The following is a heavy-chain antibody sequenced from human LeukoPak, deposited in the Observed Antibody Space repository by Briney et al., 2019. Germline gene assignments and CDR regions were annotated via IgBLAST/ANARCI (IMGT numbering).Heavy chain of an antibody. D-gene: IGHD7-27*01. Sequence: GGSLRLSCVGSGFTFNSSWMHWVRQTPGKGLMWVSRINSGGSGTSYADSVEGRFTISRDNAKNTLYLQMNNLRAEDTAVYYCAGSLGPLTEYWGQGTLVTVSS. CDR1: GFTFNSSW. J-gene: IGHJ4*01. CDR2: INSGGSGT. V-gene: IGHV3-74*01. CDR3: AGSLGPLTEY.